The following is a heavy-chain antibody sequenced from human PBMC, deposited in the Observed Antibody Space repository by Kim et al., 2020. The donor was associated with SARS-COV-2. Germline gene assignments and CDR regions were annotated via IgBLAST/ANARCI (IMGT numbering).Heavy chain of an antibody. CDR3: TRDEYGTATSFDP. CDR2: IKNRAYGGTA. CDR1: GFTFGDYA. Sequence: GGSLRLSCTSSGFTFGDYAWSWFRQAPGKGLEWVGCIKNRAYGGTAEYAATVKGRFITSRDDSKSIAYLQMNSLKTEDTAVYYCTRDEYGTATSFDPWGQGALVIVSS. V-gene: IGHV3-49*03. J-gene: IGHJ5*02. D-gene: IGHD3-10*01.